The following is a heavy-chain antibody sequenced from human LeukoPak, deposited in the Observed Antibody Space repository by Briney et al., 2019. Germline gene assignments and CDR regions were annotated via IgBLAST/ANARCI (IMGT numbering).Heavy chain of an antibody. CDR2: IYYSGST. V-gene: IGHV4-30-4*07. CDR1: GGSISSGGYS. CDR3: ARVGGGYNYFVAPPRLEGYFDY. Sequence: SETLSLTCAVSGGSISSGGYSWSWIRQPPGKGLEWIGYIYYSGSTYYNPSLKSRATISVDTSKNQFSLKLSSVTAADTAVYYCARVGGGYNYFVAPPRLEGYFDYWGQGTLVTVSS. D-gene: IGHD5-24*01. J-gene: IGHJ4*02.